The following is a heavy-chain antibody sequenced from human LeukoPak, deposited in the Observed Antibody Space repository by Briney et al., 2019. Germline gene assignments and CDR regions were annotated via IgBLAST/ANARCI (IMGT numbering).Heavy chain of an antibody. V-gene: IGHV1-69*13. J-gene: IGHJ4*02. CDR2: IIPIFGTA. Sequence: GASVKVSCKASGGTFSSYAISWARQAPGQGLEWMGGIIPIFGTANYAQKFQGRVTITADESTSTVYMELSSLRSEDTAVYYCARDYYGSGSYYCYYWGQGTLVTVSS. CDR3: ARDYYGSGSYYCYY. CDR1: GGTFSSYA. D-gene: IGHD3-10*01.